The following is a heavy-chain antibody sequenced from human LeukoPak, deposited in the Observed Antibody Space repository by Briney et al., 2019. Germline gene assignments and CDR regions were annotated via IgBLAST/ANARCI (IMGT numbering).Heavy chain of an antibody. CDR1: GDSVSSNSAA. D-gene: IGHD6-19*01. J-gene: IGHJ6*02. V-gene: IGHV6-1*01. CDR3: SGWTYYYYGMDV. Sequence: SQTLSLTCAISGDSVSSNSAAWNWIRQSPSRGLGWLGRTYYRSKWYNDYAVSVKSRITINPDTSKNQFSLQLNSVTPEDTAVYYCSGWTYYYYGMDVWGQGTTVTVSS. CDR2: TYYRSKWYN.